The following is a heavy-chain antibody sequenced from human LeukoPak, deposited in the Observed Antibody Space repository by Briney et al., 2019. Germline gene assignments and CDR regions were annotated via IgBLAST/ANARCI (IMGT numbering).Heavy chain of an antibody. D-gene: IGHD6-13*01. Sequence: SSETLSLTCTVSGGSISSSNHYWAWLRQPPGKGLEWIGSIYYSGSTFYSPSLKSRVTISVDTSKNQFSLKLSSVTAADTAVYYCAREEASAGDYWGQGTLVTVSS. V-gene: IGHV4-39*01. CDR3: AREEASAGDY. J-gene: IGHJ4*02. CDR2: IYYSGST. CDR1: GGSISSSNHY.